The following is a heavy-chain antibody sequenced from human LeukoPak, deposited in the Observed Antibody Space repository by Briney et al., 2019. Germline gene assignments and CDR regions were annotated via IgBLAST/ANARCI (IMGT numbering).Heavy chain of an antibody. CDR1: GLTISNYW. CDR2: INSDGSIT. D-gene: IGHD1-26*01. CDR3: ATLLPGV. Sequence: QPGGSLRLSCVASGLTISNYWMHWVRQAPGKGLVWVSRINSDGSITTYADSVKGRFTISRDNAKNTMYLQMNSLRDEDTAVYYCATLLPGVWGQGTLVTVSS. J-gene: IGHJ4*02. V-gene: IGHV3-74*01.